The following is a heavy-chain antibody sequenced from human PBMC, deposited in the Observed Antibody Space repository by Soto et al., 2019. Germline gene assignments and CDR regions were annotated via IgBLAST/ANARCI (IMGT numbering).Heavy chain of an antibody. CDR3: ARGVVAGVSIGY. Sequence: PGGSLRLSCETSGFTFSSHWMNWVRQAPGKGLEWVANIKQDGTEEYYVDSVKGRYTISRDNAKNSLYLQMNSLRAEDTAVYYCARGVVAGVSIGYWGQGTLVTVSS. V-gene: IGHV3-7*01. D-gene: IGHD2-15*01. CDR2: IKQDGTEE. CDR1: GFTFSSHW. J-gene: IGHJ4*02.